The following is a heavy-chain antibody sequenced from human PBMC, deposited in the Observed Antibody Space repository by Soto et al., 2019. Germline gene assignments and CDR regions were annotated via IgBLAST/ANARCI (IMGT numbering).Heavy chain of an antibody. V-gene: IGHV3-33*01. Sequence: SGGSLRLSCAASGFTFSSYGMHWVRQAPGKGLEWVAVIWYDGSNKYYADSVKGRFTISRDNSKNTLYLQMNSLRAEDTAVYYCARSISSLYYFDYWGQGTLVTVSS. CDR1: GFTFSSYG. J-gene: IGHJ4*02. CDR2: IWYDGSNK. CDR3: ARSISSLYYFDY. D-gene: IGHD3-16*02.